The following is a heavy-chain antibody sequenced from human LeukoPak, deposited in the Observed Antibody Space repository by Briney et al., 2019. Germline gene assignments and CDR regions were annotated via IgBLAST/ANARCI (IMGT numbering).Heavy chain of an antibody. D-gene: IGHD3-22*01. CDR2: ISYDGSNK. CDR1: GFTFSGYG. V-gene: IGHV3-30*18. CDR3: AKLIDSSGYSDNWFDP. J-gene: IGHJ5*02. Sequence: GRSLRLSCAASGFTFSGYGMHWVRQAPGKGLEWVAAISYDGSNKYYADSVKGRFTISRDNSKNTLYLQMNSLRAEDTAVYYRAKLIDSSGYSDNWFDPWGQGTLVTVSS.